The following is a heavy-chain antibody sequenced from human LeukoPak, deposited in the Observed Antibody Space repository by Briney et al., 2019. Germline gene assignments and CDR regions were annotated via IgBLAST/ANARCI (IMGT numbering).Heavy chain of an antibody. D-gene: IGHD4-17*01. Sequence: SETLSLTCIVSGGSISGYYCNWMRQPPGKGLEWIGYIYYSGSTNYNPSLKSRVTMSVDTSKSQFSLRLTSVTAADTAVYYCAGGSYGDNYWGQGTLVTFSS. CDR2: IYYSGST. J-gene: IGHJ4*02. CDR1: GGSISGYY. V-gene: IGHV4-59*01. CDR3: AGGSYGDNY.